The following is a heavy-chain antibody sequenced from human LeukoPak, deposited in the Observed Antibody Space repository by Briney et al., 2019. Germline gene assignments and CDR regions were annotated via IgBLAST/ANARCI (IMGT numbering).Heavy chain of an antibody. D-gene: IGHD2-8*01. Sequence: SETLSLTCTVSGGSISSSSYYWGWIRQPPGKGLEWIGSIYYSGSTYYNPSLKSRVTISVDTSKNQSSLKLSSVTAADTAVYYCARVGYCTNGVCSQRIFDYWGQGTLVTVSS. CDR3: ARVGYCTNGVCSQRIFDY. CDR1: GGSISSSSYY. J-gene: IGHJ4*02. CDR2: IYYSGST. V-gene: IGHV4-39*01.